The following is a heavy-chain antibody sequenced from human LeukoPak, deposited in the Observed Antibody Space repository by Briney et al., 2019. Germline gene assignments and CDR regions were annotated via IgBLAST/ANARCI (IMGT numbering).Heavy chain of an antibody. CDR2: ISGSGGST. V-gene: IGHV3-23*01. J-gene: IGHJ4*02. D-gene: IGHD2-8*01. CDR1: GFTFSSYA. Sequence: PGGSLRLSCAASGFTFSSYAMSWVRQAPGKGLECVSAISGSGGSTYYADSAKGRFTISRDNSKNTLYLQMNSLRAEDTGVYYCAKIAPEWSFFDYWGQGTLVTVSS. CDR3: AKIAPEWSFFDY.